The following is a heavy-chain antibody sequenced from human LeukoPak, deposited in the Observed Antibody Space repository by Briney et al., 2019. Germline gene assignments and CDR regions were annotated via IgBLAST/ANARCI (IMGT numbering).Heavy chain of an antibody. J-gene: IGHJ6*02. CDR2: ISYSGST. D-gene: IGHD1-26*01. CDR3: ARDDSGSYHQLGV. Sequence: SETLSLTCTVSRGSVSSGDYYWTWIRQPPGKGLEWIGYISYSGSTNYNPSLKSRVTISVDTSKNQFSLKLISVTAADTAVYYCARDDSGSYHQLGVWGQGTTVTVSS. V-gene: IGHV4-61*08. CDR1: RGSVSSGDYY.